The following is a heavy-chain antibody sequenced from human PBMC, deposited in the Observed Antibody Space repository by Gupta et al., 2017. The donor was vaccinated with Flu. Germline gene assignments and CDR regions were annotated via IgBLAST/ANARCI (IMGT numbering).Heavy chain of an antibody. CDR3: AKGYYDSGP. V-gene: IGHV3-30*18. CDR1: GFTFSSYG. Sequence: QVQLVESGGGVVQPGRALRLSCAGYGFTFSSYGMHWVRQAPGKGLEWVALISYDGSNKYYADSVKGRFTISRDNSKNTLYLQMNSLRAEDTAVYYCAKGYYDSGPWGQGTLVTVSS. D-gene: IGHD3-22*01. J-gene: IGHJ5*02. CDR2: ISYDGSNK.